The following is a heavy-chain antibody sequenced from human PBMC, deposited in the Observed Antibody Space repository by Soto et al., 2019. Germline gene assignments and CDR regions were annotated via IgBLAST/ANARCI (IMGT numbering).Heavy chain of an antibody. CDR1: GFTFDDYA. CDR2: ISWNSGTT. CDR3: ARRFDD. J-gene: IGHJ4*02. Sequence: SLRLSCAASGFTFDDYAMHWVRQAPGKGLEWVSGISWNSGTTYYADSVKGRFTISRDNAKNSLYLQMNSLRAEDTAVYYCARRFDDWGQGTLVTVSS. V-gene: IGHV3-9*01.